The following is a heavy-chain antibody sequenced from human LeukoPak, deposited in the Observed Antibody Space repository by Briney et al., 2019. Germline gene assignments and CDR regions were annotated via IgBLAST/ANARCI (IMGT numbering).Heavy chain of an antibody. CDR3: ARGLGGYNYYYYGMDV. Sequence: GASVKVSCKASGYTFTSYGISWVRQAPGQGLEWMGWMNPNSGNTGYAQKFQGRVTMTRNTSISTAYMGLSSLGSEDTAVYYCARGLGGYNYYYYGMDVWGQGTTVTVSS. CDR2: MNPNSGNT. J-gene: IGHJ6*02. D-gene: IGHD5-24*01. V-gene: IGHV1-8*02. CDR1: GYTFTSYG.